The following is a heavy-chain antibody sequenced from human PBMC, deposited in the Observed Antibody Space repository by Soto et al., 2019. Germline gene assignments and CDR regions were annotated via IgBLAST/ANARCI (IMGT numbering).Heavy chain of an antibody. J-gene: IGHJ3*02. CDR2: LYIADGT. CDR3: ATWLLREHAFDI. D-gene: IGHD2-15*01. V-gene: IGHV3-53*01. CDR1: GFTVSGKKY. Sequence: DVQVVESGGGLIQPGGSLRLSCAASGFTVSGKKYITWVRQAPGQGLEWVSALYIADGTFYADSVRGRFTVSIDSSKNTVYLQMHNHSPEDTAVYFCATWLLREHAFDIWGLGTRVTVSS.